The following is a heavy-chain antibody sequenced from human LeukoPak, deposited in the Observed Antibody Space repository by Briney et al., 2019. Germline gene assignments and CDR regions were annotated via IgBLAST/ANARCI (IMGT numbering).Heavy chain of an antibody. CDR1: GYTFRSYG. J-gene: IGHJ2*01. V-gene: IGHV1-18*01. CDR3: ARVGMEIGWSLEL. D-gene: IGHD2-21*01. CDR2: ISCYNGDT. Sequence: ASVKVSCKASGYTFRSYGLSWVRQGPGQGLEWLGWISCYNGDTRYEQNFQGRVTLTTDTSTTTAYMELRSLRSDDTAVYYCARVGMEIGWSLELWGRGTLVTVSS.